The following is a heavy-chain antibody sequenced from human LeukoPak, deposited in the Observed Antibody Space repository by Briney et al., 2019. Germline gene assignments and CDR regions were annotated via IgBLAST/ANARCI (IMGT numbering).Heavy chain of an antibody. D-gene: IGHD6-19*01. V-gene: IGHV3-30-3*01. CDR2: ISYDGSNK. J-gene: IGHJ4*02. CDR1: GFTFSSSA. CDR3: ARDRDSSGWYEGFDY. Sequence: GGSLRLSCAASGFTFSSSAMHWVRQAPDKGLEWVAVISYDGSNKYYADYVKGRFTISRDNSKNTLYLQMNSLRADDTAVYYCARDRDSSGWYEGFDYWGQGTLVTVSS.